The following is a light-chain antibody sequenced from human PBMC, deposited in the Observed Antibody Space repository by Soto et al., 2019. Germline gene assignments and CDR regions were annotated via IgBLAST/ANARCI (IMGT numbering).Light chain of an antibody. CDR3: QHYNSYSEA. CDR1: QTISSW. J-gene: IGKJ1*01. Sequence: DIPMTQSPSTLSGSVGERVNITCRASQTISSWLAWYQQKPGKAPKLLIYKASTLKSGVPSRFSGSGSGTEFTLTISSLQPDDFATYYGQHYNSYSEAFGHGTKVELK. V-gene: IGKV1-5*03. CDR2: KAS.